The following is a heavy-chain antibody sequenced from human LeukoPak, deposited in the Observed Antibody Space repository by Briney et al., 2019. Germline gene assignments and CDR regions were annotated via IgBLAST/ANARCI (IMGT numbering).Heavy chain of an antibody. CDR3: ARDGFGETDAFDI. J-gene: IGHJ3*02. Sequence: PGGSLRLSCAASGFTFSSYWMSWLRQAPGKGLEWVANIKQDGSERYYVHSVKGRFTISRDNAKNSLYLQMNSLRAEDTAVYYCARDGFGETDAFDIWGQGTMVTVSS. D-gene: IGHD3-10*01. V-gene: IGHV3-7*01. CDR1: GFTFSSYW. CDR2: IKQDGSER.